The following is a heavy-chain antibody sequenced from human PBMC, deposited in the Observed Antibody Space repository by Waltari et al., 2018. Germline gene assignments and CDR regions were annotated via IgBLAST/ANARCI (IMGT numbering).Heavy chain of an antibody. CDR2: ISSSSSYI. CDR3: ARDNPPPRGYDFWTDFYTGSGGYYGMDV. Sequence: QLVESGGGLVKPGGYLRLSCAASGFTFSSYTMNWVRQAPGKGLEWVSSISSSSSYIFYADSVKGRFTISRDNAKRSLYLQMNTLAEDTAVYYCARDNPPPRGYDFWTDFYTGSGGYYGMDVWGQGP. V-gene: IGHV3-21*02. D-gene: IGHD3-3*01. J-gene: IGHJ6*02. CDR1: GFTFSSYT.